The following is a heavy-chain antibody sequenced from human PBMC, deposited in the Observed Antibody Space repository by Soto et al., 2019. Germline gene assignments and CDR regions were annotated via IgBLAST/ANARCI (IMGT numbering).Heavy chain of an antibody. CDR1: GFTFSNYA. V-gene: IGHV3-21*01. Sequence: GGSLRLSCAPSGFTFSNYAMTWVRQAPGKGLEWVSSISSSAAYIYYADSVKGRFTISRDNANNSLYLQMNTLRAEDTAVYYCARDVISVGEYDYWGQGTLVTVSS. J-gene: IGHJ4*02. CDR3: ARDVISVGEYDY. D-gene: IGHD1-26*01. CDR2: ISSSAAYI.